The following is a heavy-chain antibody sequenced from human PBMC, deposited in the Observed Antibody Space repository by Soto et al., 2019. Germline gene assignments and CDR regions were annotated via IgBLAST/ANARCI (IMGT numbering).Heavy chain of an antibody. CDR3: ARGYGPIDY. V-gene: IGHV4-34*01. CDR2: INHSGST. D-gene: IGHD3-10*01. CDR1: GGSFSDYY. J-gene: IGHJ4*02. Sequence: QVQLQEWGAGLLKPSETLSLTCAVYGGSFSDYYWSWIRQPPGKGLEWIGEINHSGSTNYNPSLKSRVTISVDTSKNQSFLKLTSVTAADAALYYCARGYGPIDYWGQGTLVTVSS.